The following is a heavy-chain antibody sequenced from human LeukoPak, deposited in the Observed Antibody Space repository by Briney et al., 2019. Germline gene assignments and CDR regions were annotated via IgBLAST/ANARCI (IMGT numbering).Heavy chain of an antibody. V-gene: IGHV3-33*08. CDR2: IWYDGSNK. D-gene: IGHD6-13*01. J-gene: IGHJ4*02. CDR1: GFTFSDYA. CDR3: ARDIGIAAAGTLDY. Sequence: GGSLRLSCAASGFTFSDYALHWVRQAPGKGLEWVAVIWYDGSNKYYADSVKGRFTISRDNSKNTLYLQMNSLRAEDMAVYYCARDIGIAAAGTLDYWGQGTLVTVSS.